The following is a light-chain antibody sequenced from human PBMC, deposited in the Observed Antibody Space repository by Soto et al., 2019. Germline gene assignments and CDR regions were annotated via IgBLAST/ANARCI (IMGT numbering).Light chain of an antibody. V-gene: IGLV2-14*01. CDR3: SSYTSSSSYV. CDR1: ISDVGGYIY. CDR2: DVT. Sequence: QSVLTQPSSLSGSPGQSITISCTGTISDVGGYIYVSWYQQHPGKAPKLMIYDVTSRPSGVSYRFSGSKSGNTASLTISGLQAEDEADYYCSSYTSSSSYVFGTGTKVT. J-gene: IGLJ1*01.